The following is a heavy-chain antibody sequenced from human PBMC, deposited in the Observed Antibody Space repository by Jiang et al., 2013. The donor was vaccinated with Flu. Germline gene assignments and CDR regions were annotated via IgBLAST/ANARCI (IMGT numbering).Heavy chain of an antibody. CDR2: INPNNGGT. Sequence: GAEVKKPGASVKVSCKASGYTFTGLYMHWVRQAPGQGLEWMGWINPNNGGTNSAQKFQGRVTMTRDTSISTAYMELTRLVSDDTAVYYCARGRAYVERSAFDVWGQGTMVTVSS. V-gene: IGHV1-2*02. J-gene: IGHJ3*01. CDR1: GYTFTGLY. D-gene: IGHD3-3*01. CDR3: ARGRAYVERSAFDV.